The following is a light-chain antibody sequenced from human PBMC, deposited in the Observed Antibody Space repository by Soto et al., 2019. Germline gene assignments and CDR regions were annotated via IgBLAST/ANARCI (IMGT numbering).Light chain of an antibody. V-gene: IGLV6-57*02. CDR2: ENN. CDR3: QSYDSYNQV. J-gene: IGLJ3*02. CDR1: SGSIASHY. Sequence: QSVSESPGKTVTISCTGSSGSIASHYVQWYQQRPGSAPTTVIYENNQRPSGVPGRFSASIDSSSNSASLTISGLKTEDEADYYCQSYDSYNQVFGGGTKVTVL.